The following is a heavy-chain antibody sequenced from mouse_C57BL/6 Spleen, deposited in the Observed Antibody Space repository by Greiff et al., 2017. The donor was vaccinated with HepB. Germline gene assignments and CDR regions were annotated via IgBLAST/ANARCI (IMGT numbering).Heavy chain of an antibody. D-gene: IGHD2-5*01. J-gene: IGHJ4*01. CDR3: TRDEGAYYSNYVGAMDY. Sequence: EVQGVESGEGLVKPGGSLKLSCAASGFTFSSYAMSWVRQTPEKRLEWVAYISSGGDYIYYADTVKGRFTISRDNARNTLYLQMSSLKSEDTAMYYCTRDEGAYYSNYVGAMDYWGQGTSVTVSS. V-gene: IGHV5-9-1*02. CDR1: GFTFSSYA. CDR2: ISSGGDYI.